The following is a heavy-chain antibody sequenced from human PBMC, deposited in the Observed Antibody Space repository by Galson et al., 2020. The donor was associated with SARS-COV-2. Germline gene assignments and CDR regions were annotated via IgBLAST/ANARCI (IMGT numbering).Heavy chain of an antibody. J-gene: IGHJ6*02. V-gene: IGHV4-59*08. CDR2: IYYTGNT. Sequence: SETLSLTCNVSGDSIRGYYWSWVRQPPGTGLEWLGNIYYTGNTKYNPSLKSRVTISVDTSKNQFSLRLSSVTAADTAVYYCARDTPNYGMDVWGQGTTVSVSS. CDR3: ARDTPNYGMDV. CDR1: GDSIRGYY.